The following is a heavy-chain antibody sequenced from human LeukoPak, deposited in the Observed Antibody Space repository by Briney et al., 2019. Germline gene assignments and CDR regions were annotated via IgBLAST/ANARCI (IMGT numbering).Heavy chain of an antibody. D-gene: IGHD5-18*01. J-gene: IGHJ4*02. V-gene: IGHV3-23*01. CDR2: ISGSGGST. CDR1: GFTFSDYY. CDR3: AKDKGGYGPEWDY. Sequence: GGSLRLSCAASGFTFSDYYMSWIRQAPGKGLEWVSAISGSGGSTYYADSVKGRFTISRDNSKNTLYLQMNSLRAEDTAVYYCAKDKGGYGPEWDYWGQGTLVTVSS.